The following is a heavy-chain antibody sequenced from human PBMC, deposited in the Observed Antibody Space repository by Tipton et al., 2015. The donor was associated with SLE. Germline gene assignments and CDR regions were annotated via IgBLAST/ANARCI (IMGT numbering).Heavy chain of an antibody. J-gene: IGHJ1*01. CDR3: ARLVFGSSSRFFQH. CDR1: GGSISSYY. V-gene: IGHV4-34*01. Sequence: TLSLTCTVSGGSISSYYWSWIRQPPGKGLEWIGEINHRGSTNYNPSLKSRVTISVDTSKNQFSLKLTSVTAADTAVYYCARLVFGSSSRFFQHWGQGTLVTVSS. CDR2: INHRGST. D-gene: IGHD6-6*01.